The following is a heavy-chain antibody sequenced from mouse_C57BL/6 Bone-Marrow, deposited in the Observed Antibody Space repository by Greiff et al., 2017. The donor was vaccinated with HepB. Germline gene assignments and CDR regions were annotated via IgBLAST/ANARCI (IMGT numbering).Heavy chain of an antibody. D-gene: IGHD1-1*01. CDR1: GFTFSSYA. J-gene: IGHJ1*03. CDR3: ARAPYYYGSSPYWYFDV. CDR2: ICDGGSYT. Sequence: EVKLMESGGGLVKPGGSLKLSCAASGFTFSSYAMSWVRQTPEKRLEWVATICDGGSYTYYPDNVKGRFTISRDNAKNNLYLQMSHLKSEDTAMYYCARAPYYYGSSPYWYFDVWGTGTTVTVSS. V-gene: IGHV5-4*03.